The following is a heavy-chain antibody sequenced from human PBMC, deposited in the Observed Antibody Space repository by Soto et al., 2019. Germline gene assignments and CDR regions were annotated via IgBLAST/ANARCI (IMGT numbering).Heavy chain of an antibody. CDR2: IEGSGEIT. J-gene: IGHJ5*02. D-gene: IGHD3-10*01. V-gene: IGHV3-23*01. CDR1: GFMFSATD. Sequence: GGSLRLSCAASGFMFSATDMSWVRQAPGKGLEWLTTIEGSGEITYYADSVKGRFTISRDNSKSTVYLQMDSLTADDTAVYFCVKNSGWFNTWGQGTPVTVSS. CDR3: VKNSGWFNT.